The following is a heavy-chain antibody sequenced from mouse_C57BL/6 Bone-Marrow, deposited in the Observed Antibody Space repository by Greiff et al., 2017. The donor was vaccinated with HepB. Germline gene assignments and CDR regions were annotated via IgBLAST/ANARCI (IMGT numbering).Heavy chain of an antibody. CDR3: ARLITTVVNYYAMDY. CDR1: GFTFSSYG. D-gene: IGHD1-1*01. J-gene: IGHJ4*01. V-gene: IGHV5-6*01. CDR2: ISSGGSYT. Sequence: EVQVVESGGDLVKPGGSLKLSCAASGFTFSSYGMSWVRQTPDKRLEWVATISSGGSYTYYPDSVKGRFTISRDNAKNTLYLQMSSLKSEDTAMYYCARLITTVVNYYAMDYWGQGTSVTVSS.